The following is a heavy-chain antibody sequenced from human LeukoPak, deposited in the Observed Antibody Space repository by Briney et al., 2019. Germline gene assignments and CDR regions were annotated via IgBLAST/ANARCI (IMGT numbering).Heavy chain of an antibody. J-gene: IGHJ4*02. CDR1: GGSISSYY. CDR2: INHSGST. Sequence: SETLSLTCTVSGGSISSYYWSWIRQPPGKGLEWIGEINHSGSTNYNPSLKSRVTISVDTSKNQFSLKLSSVTAADTAVYYCASLEGSTTVTTPDYWGQGTLVTVSS. CDR3: ASLEGSTTVTTPDY. V-gene: IGHV4-34*01. D-gene: IGHD4-17*01.